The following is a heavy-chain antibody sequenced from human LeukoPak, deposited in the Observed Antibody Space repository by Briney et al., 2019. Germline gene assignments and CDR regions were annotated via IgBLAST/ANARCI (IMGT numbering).Heavy chain of an antibody. V-gene: IGHV4-39*01. D-gene: IGHD3-10*01. Sequence: PSETLSLTCTVSGVSISSTSYYWGWIRQPPGKGLEWIGSIYYSGSTYYNPSLKSRGTPSVDTSKNQFSLQLSSVTAADTAVYYCARGITLFRGVPREFDYWGQGTQVTVSS. CDR1: GVSISSTSYY. CDR2: IYYSGST. CDR3: ARGITLFRGVPREFDY. J-gene: IGHJ4*02.